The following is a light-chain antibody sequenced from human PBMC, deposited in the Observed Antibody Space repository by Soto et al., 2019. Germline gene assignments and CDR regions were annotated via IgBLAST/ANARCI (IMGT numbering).Light chain of an antibody. V-gene: IGLV2-14*01. J-gene: IGLJ3*02. CDR2: EVS. Sequence: QSALTQPASVSGSPGQSITISCTGTSSDVGGYNYVSWYQQHPGKAPKLMIYEVSNRPSGVSNRFSGSKSGNTASLTVFGLQAEDEADYYCSSYTSSSTWVFGGATKLTVL. CDR3: SSYTSSSTWV. CDR1: SSDVGGYNY.